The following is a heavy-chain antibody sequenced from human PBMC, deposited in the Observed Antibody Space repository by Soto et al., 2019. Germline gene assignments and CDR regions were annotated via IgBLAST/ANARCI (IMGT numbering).Heavy chain of an antibody. J-gene: IGHJ3*01. CDR1: GCTFSSYA. D-gene: IGHD5-12*01. CDR3: ARSLMATMFDV. V-gene: IGHV3-64*01. CDR2: ISSNGGST. Sequence: PVGSLRLSCAASGCTFSSYAMHWVRQAPGKGLEYVSAISSNGGSTYYANSVKGRFTISRDNSKNTLYLQMGSLRAADMSVYFCARSLMATMFDV.